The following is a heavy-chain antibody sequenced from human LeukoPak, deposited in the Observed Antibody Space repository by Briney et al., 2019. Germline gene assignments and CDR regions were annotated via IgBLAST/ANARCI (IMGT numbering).Heavy chain of an antibody. J-gene: IGHJ4*02. CDR3: ARDHDPGIGYSSPHTGGDY. CDR2: ISAYNGNT. D-gene: IGHD6-13*01. Sequence: ASVKVSCKASGYTFTSYGISWVRQAPGQGLEWMGWISAYNGNTNCAQKLQGRVTMTTDTSTSTAYMERRSLRSDDTAVYYCARDHDPGIGYSSPHTGGDYWGQGTLVTVSS. V-gene: IGHV1-18*04. CDR1: GYTFTSYG.